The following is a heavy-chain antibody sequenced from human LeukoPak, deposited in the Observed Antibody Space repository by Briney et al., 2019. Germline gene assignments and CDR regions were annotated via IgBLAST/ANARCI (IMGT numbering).Heavy chain of an antibody. J-gene: IGHJ4*02. V-gene: IGHV3-7*01. CDR3: ARDKPRGSYDGSIFDS. Sequence: GGSLRLSCEVSGFTSRSYWMSWVRQAPGKGLEWVAIISYDGGEIYYVDSVKGRFTLSRDNAKSSVYLQMNSLRAEDAAVYYCARDKPRGSYDGSIFDSWGQGTLVTVSS. D-gene: IGHD3-16*01. CDR1: GFTSRSYW. CDR2: ISYDGGEI.